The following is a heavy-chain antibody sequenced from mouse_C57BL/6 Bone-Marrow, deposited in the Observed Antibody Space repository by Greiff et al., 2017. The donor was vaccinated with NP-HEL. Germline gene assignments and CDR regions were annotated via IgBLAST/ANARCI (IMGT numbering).Heavy chain of an antibody. Sequence: QVQLQQSGAELVRPGTSVKLSCKASGYTFTSSWMHWVKQRPGQGLEWIGVIDPSDSYTNYNQKFKGKATLTVDTSSSTAYMQLSSLTAEDSAVYYCARSYYYASGGFDYWGQGTTLTVSS. CDR1: GYTFTSSW. V-gene: IGHV1-59*01. CDR2: IDPSDSYT. CDR3: ARSYYYASGGFDY. J-gene: IGHJ2*01. D-gene: IGHD1-1*01.